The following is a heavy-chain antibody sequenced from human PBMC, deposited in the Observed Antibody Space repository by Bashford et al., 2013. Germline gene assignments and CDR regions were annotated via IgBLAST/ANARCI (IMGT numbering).Heavy chain of an antibody. V-gene: IGHV3-20*03. CDR3: ARGYFGELLFDY. CDR2: INRNGGGT. D-gene: IGHD3-10*01. Sequence: VRQAPGKGLEWVSSINRNGGGTHYADSVKGRFIFSRDNAKSSLYLQMNSLRAEDTALYYCARGYFGELLFDYWGQGTLVTVSS. J-gene: IGHJ4*02.